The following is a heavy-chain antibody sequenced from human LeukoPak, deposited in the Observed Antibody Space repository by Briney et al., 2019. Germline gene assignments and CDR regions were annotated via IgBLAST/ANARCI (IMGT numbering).Heavy chain of an antibody. CDR3: ARDLAWGAFDY. CDR1: DFSFITYA. Sequence: PGGSLRLSCAGSDFSFITYAMSWVRQAPGKGLEWLSGVSPPGGGTYYADSVKGRFTISRDDSKNTLSLQMNSLRVEDTAVYYCARDLAWGAFDYWGQGTLVTVSS. CDR2: VSPPGGGT. D-gene: IGHD7-27*01. J-gene: IGHJ4*02. V-gene: IGHV3-23*01.